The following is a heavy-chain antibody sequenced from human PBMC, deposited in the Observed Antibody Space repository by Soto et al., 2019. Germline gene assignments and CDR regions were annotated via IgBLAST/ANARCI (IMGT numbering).Heavy chain of an antibody. CDR2: IGWNSVNR. J-gene: IGHJ4*02. CDR1: GFSFDDYA. CDR3: AKDVSGWSAGESPFPVDH. Sequence: DVHLVESGGGLVQPGRSLRLSCGASGFSFDDYAMHWVRQAPGKCLEWVARIGWNSVNRDYADSVKGRFTISRDNAKNSLYLQMNSLRAEDTALYYCAKDVSGWSAGESPFPVDHWGQGTLVTVSS. V-gene: IGHV3-9*01. D-gene: IGHD3-10*01.